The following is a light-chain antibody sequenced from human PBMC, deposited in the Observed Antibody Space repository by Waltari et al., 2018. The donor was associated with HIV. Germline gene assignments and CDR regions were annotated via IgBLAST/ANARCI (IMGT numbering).Light chain of an antibody. Sequence: QSALTQPPSASGSPGQSVTISCTGTSSDVGAYNYVSWFQQHPGKAPKLMIYDVTKPPSGFPDRFSGSKSGNPASLTVSGLQAEDEADYYCASHAGSKDVFGGGTRLTVL. CDR2: DVT. V-gene: IGLV2-8*01. CDR1: SSDVGAYNY. J-gene: IGLJ2*01. CDR3: ASHAGSKDV.